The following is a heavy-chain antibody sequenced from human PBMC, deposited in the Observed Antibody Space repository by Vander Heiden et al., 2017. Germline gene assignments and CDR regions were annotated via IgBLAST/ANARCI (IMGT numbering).Heavy chain of an antibody. CDR3: ARERSSDEYQNYYYYGMDV. V-gene: IGHV3-53*01. CDR2: IYSGGST. J-gene: IGHJ6*02. Sequence: EVQLVESGGGLIPPGGSLRLSCAASGFTVSSNYMSWVRQAQGKGLEWVSVIYSGGSTYYGDSVKGRFTISRDNSKNTLYLQMNSLRAEDTAVYYCARERSSDEYQNYYYYGMDVWGQGTTVTVSS. CDR1: GFTVSSNY. D-gene: IGHD2-2*01.